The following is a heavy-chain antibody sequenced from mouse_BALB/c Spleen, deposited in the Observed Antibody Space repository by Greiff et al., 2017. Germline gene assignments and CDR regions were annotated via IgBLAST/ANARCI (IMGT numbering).Heavy chain of an antibody. Sequence: VQLHQSGAELVKPGASVKLSCKASGYTFTSYYMYWVKQRPGQGLEWIGEINPSNGGTNFNEKFKSKATLTVDKSSSTAYMQLSSLTSEDSAVYYCTRNYYGSRAWFAYWGQGTLVTVSA. CDR2: INPSNGGT. CDR1: GYTFTSYY. V-gene: IGHV1S81*02. J-gene: IGHJ3*01. D-gene: IGHD1-1*01. CDR3: TRNYYGSRAWFAY.